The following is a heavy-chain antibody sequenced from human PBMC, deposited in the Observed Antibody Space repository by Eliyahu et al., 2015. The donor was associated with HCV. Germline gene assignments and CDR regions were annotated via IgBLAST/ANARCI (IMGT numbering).Heavy chain of an antibody. Sequence: EVQLVESGGGXVQPGRSLRLSCAASGFPFDDYAMHWXRQAPGKGLEWVSGISWNSGSIGYADSVKGRFTISRDNAKNSLYLQMNSLRAEDTALYYCAKDIYGSGRYLAFDIWGQGTMVTVSS. D-gene: IGHD3-10*01. CDR2: ISWNSGSI. CDR1: GFPFDDYA. V-gene: IGHV3-9*01. CDR3: AKDIYGSGRYLAFDI. J-gene: IGHJ3*02.